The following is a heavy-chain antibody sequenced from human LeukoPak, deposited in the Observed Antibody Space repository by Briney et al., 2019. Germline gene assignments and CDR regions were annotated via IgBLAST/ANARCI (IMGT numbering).Heavy chain of an antibody. CDR2: VNHSGST. D-gene: IGHD6-19*01. J-gene: IGHJ6*02. CDR1: GGSFGGYY. CDR3: ARVRMSGWYAAYYYGMDV. V-gene: IGHV4-34*01. Sequence: SETLSLTCAVYGGSFGGYYWSWIRQPPGKGLEWIGEVNHSGSTNYNPSLKSRVTISVDTSKNQFSLKLSSVTAADTAVYYCARVRMSGWYAAYYYGMDVWGQGTTVTVSS.